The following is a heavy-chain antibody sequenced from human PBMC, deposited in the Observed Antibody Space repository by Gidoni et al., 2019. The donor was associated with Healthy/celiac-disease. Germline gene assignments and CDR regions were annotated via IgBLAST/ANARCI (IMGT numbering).Heavy chain of an antibody. V-gene: IGHV3-9*01. J-gene: IGHJ3*02. D-gene: IGHD2-2*01. CDR3: AKDYCISTSCYDAFDI. CDR1: GFTFDDYA. Sequence: EVQLVESGGGLVQPGRSLRLSCAASGFTFDDYAMHWVRQAPGKGLEWVSGISWNSGSIGYADSVKGRFTISRDNAKNSLYLQMNSLRAEDTALYYCAKDYCISTSCYDAFDIWGQGTMVTVSS. CDR2: ISWNSGSI.